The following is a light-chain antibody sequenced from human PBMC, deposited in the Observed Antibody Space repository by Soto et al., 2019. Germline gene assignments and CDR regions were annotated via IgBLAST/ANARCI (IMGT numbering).Light chain of an antibody. V-gene: IGLV2-23*02. CDR2: EVS. CDR3: CSWAGSSTFYF. Sequence: QSVLTQPASVSGSPGQSITISCTGTTTDVGSYNLVSWYQQHPGKAPKLMIYEVSRRPSGVSNRFSGSKSGNTASLTISGLQAEDEADYYCCSWAGSSTFYFFGTGTKVTV. J-gene: IGLJ1*01. CDR1: TTDVGSYNL.